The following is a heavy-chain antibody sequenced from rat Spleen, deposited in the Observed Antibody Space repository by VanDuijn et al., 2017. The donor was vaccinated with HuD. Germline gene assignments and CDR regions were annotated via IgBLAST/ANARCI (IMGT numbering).Heavy chain of an antibody. J-gene: IGHJ1*01. D-gene: IGHD1-1*01. V-gene: IGHV5-22*01. Sequence: EVQLVESDGGLVQSGRSLKLSCAASGFTFSDYYMAWVRQAPTKGLEWVATISYDGSNTYYGDSVKGRFTISRDNAKSTLYLQMNSLRSEDTATYYCARRAYYTYWYFDFWGPGTMVTVSS. CDR2: ISYDGSNT. CDR1: GFTFSDYY. CDR3: ARRAYYTYWYFDF.